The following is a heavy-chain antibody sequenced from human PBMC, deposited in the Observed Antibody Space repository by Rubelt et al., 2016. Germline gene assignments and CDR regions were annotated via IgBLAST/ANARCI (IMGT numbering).Heavy chain of an antibody. Sequence: QVQLVQSGAEVKKPGSSVKVSCKASGYTFTSYYMHWVRQAPGQGLEWMGIINPSCGSTSYAQKFQGRVTMTRDTSTSTVYMELSSLRSEDTAVYYGARTKTVEMATIPLAYWGQGTLVTVSS. J-gene: IGHJ4*02. D-gene: IGHD5-24*01. CDR3: ARTKTVEMATIPLAY. V-gene: IGHV1-46*01. CDR2: INPSCGST. CDR1: GYTFTSYY.